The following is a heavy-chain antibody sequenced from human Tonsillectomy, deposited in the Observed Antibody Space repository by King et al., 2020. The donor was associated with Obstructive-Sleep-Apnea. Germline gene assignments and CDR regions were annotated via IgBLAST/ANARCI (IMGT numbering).Heavy chain of an antibody. J-gene: IGHJ6*02. CDR1: GYRFTRNW. D-gene: IGHD2/OR15-2a*01. CDR2: FFPGDSDT. Sequence: QLVQSGAEVKKPGESLKISCKGSGYRFTRNWIAWVRQVPGKGLEWMGSFFPGDSDTRNSPSFQGQVTFSVDKSINTAYLQWSSLKASDTAMYYCASHRFDARDGMDVWGQGTTVIVSS. V-gene: IGHV5-51*01. CDR3: ASHRFDARDGMDV.